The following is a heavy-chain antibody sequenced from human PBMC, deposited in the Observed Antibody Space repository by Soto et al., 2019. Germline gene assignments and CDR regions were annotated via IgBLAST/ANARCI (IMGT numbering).Heavy chain of an antibody. CDR3: VAAAGTHYYYYGMDV. CDR1: GYSTSSGYY. J-gene: IGHJ6*02. V-gene: IGHV4-38-2*01. CDR2: IYHSGST. D-gene: IGHD6-13*01. Sequence: RSLTCAVSGYSTSSGYYWGWIRQPPGKGLEWIGSIYHSGSTYYNPSLKSRVTISVDTSKNQFSLKLSSVTAADTAVYYCVAAAGTHYYYYGMDVWGQGTTVTVSS.